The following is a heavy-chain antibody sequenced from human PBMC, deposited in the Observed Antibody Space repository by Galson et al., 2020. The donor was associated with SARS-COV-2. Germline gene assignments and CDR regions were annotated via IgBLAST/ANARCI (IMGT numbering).Heavy chain of an antibody. J-gene: IGHJ4*02. V-gene: IGHV1-58*02. CDR1: GFTFSRSD. D-gene: IGHD6-19*01. CDR3: AAGQWLGNRSLGY. CDR2: IVVGSGNT. Sequence: SVKVSCKASGFTFSRSDIQWVRQVRGQRLEWIGWIVVGSGNTDSAHKFQERVTITRDMSTSTAYMELNSLRSEDTAVYYCAAGQWLGNRSLGYWGQGTLVTVSS.